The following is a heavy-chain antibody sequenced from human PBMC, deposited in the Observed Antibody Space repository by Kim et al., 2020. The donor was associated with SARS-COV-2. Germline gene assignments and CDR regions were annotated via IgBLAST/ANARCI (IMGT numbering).Heavy chain of an antibody. CDR3: AREWCIAALTYYYYGMDV. CDR2: INHSGST. CDR1: GGSFSGYY. V-gene: IGHV4-34*01. D-gene: IGHD2-8*01. Sequence: SETLSLTCAVYGGSFSGYYWSWIRQPPGKGLEWIGEINHSGSTNYNPSLKSRVTISVDTSKNQFSLKLSSVTAADTAVYYCAREWCIAALTYYYYGMDV. J-gene: IGHJ6*01.